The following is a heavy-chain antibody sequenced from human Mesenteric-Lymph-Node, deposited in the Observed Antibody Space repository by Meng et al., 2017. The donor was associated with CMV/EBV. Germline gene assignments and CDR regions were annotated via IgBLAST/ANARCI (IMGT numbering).Heavy chain of an antibody. D-gene: IGHD5-24*01. CDR3: ARDNDGKDY. J-gene: IGHJ4*02. V-gene: IGHV3-7*01. Sequence: GESLKISCEASRFTFSSYCMKWVRQAPGKGLAWVANINQDGSVKYYVDSVKGRFTISRDNAKNSLYLQMNSLRVEDTAVYYCARDNDGKDYWGQGTLVTVSS. CDR1: RFTFSSYC. CDR2: INQDGSVK.